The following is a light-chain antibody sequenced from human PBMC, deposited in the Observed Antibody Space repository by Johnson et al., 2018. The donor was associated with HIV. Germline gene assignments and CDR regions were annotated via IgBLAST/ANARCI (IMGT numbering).Light chain of an antibody. J-gene: IGLJ1*01. CDR2: DNN. Sequence: QAVLTQPPSVSAAPGHQVTISCSGSSSNIANNYVSWYQQFPGTAPTLLIYDNNKRPSGISDRFSGSKSGTSATLGITGLQTGDEADFYCGTWDTSLSVYVFGTGTKVTVL. CDR3: GTWDTSLSVYV. V-gene: IGLV1-51*01. CDR1: SSNIANNY.